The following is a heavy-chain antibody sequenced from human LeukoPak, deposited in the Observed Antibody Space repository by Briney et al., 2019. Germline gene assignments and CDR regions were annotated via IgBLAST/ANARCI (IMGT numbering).Heavy chain of an antibody. Sequence: SGTLSLTCAVSGGSISSSNWWSWARQPPGKGLEWIGEIYHSGSTNYNPSLKSRVTISVDKSKNQFSLKLSSVTAADTAVYYCARLAREQWLVGPWFDPWGQGTLVTVSS. D-gene: IGHD6-19*01. CDR2: IYHSGST. CDR3: ARLAREQWLVGPWFDP. CDR1: GGSISSSNW. V-gene: IGHV4-4*02. J-gene: IGHJ5*02.